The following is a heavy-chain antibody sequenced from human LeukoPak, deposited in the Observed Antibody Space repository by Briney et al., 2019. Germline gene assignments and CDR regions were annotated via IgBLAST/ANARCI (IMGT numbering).Heavy chain of an antibody. CDR1: GFTFSNAW. V-gene: IGHV3-15*01. CDR2: IKSKNDGVTT. J-gene: IGHJ3*02. CDR3: TADRGGLRDADLDAFDI. D-gene: IGHD5-12*01. Sequence: AGGSLRLSWAASGFTFSNAWMSWVRQAPGKGLEWVGRIKSKNDGVTTDYAGLVKGRFTISRDHSKTTLYLQMNILKTEDTPVYYCTADRGGLRDADLDAFDIWGQGTMVTVSS.